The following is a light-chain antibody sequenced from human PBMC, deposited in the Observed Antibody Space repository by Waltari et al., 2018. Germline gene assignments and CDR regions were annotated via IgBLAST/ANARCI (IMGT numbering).Light chain of an antibody. V-gene: IGKV4-1*01. CDR2: WAS. CDR3: QQYYSRRT. J-gene: IGKJ1*01. CDR1: QSLLYNSNDKNY. Sequence: DIVMTQSPDSLAVSLGERATINCKSSQSLLYNSNDKNYLPWYQQKPGQPPKLLIYWASTRQSGVPDRFSGSGSETDFTLTISSLQAEDVAVYYCQQYYSRRTFGQGTKVEIK.